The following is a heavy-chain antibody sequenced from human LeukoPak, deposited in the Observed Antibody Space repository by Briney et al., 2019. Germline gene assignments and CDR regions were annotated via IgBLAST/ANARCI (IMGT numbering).Heavy chain of an antibody. CDR2: VHSTGST. J-gene: IGHJ3*02. Sequence: SETLSLTCTVSGGFLTTHYWAWVRQPAGRGLEWIGRVHSTGSTNYSPYFESRVSMSVDTSKNQLSLRLTSVTVADSAMYYCARYCNSASCSDFKGAFDIWGQGTTVTVSS. D-gene: IGHD2-2*01. CDR3: ARYCNSASCSDFKGAFDI. CDR1: GGFLTTHY. V-gene: IGHV4-4*07.